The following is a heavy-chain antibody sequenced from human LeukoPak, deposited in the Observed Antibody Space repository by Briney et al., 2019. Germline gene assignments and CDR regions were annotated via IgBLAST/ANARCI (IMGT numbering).Heavy chain of an antibody. D-gene: IGHD3-22*01. CDR2: ISWNSGSI. J-gene: IGHJ4*02. Sequence: GGSLRLSCAASGFTFDDYAMHWVRQAPGKGLEWVSGISWNSGSIGYADSVKGRFTISRDNAKNSLYLQMNSLRAEDTALYYCAKDIEHYYDSTGVLFDYWGQGTLVTVSS. CDR1: GFTFDDYA. CDR3: AKDIEHYYDSTGVLFDY. V-gene: IGHV3-9*01.